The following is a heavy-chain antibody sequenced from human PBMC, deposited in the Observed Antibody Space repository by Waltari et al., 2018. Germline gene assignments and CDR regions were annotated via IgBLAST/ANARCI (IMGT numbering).Heavy chain of an antibody. V-gene: IGHV1-69*14. CDR2: IIPIFGTA. CDR1: GGTFRSYA. CDR3: ARLEYSSSRGPETRT. Sequence: QLQLVQSGTEVQQPGSSVKVSCKASGGTFRSYALSWVRPPPGQGLEWMGGIIPIFGTANYAKKFQGRVTSTADKSTSTAYMELSSLRSEDTAVYYCARLEYSSSRGPETRTWGQGTLVTVSS. J-gene: IGHJ5*02. D-gene: IGHD6-6*01.